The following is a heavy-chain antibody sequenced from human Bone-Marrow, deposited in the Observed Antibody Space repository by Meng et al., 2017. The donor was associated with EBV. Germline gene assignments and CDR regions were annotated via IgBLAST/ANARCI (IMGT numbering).Heavy chain of an antibody. D-gene: IGHD3-22*01. Sequence: QITLKESGPTLVKPTXTLTLTGTFSGFSLSTSGVGVGWIRQPPGKALEWLALIYWDDDKRYSPSLKSRLTITKDTSKNQVVLTMTNMDPVDTATYYCAHVDITMIVVDDWGQGTLGTVAS. CDR1: GFSLSTSGVG. CDR3: AHVDITMIVVDD. V-gene: IGHV2-5*02. J-gene: IGHJ4*02. CDR2: IYWDDDK.